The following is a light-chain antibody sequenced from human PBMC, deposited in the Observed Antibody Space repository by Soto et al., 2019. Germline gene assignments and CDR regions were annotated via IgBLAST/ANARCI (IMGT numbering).Light chain of an antibody. CDR1: QSVDSNY. J-gene: IGKJ3*01. V-gene: IGKV3-20*01. CDR3: QQYGSSLFT. Sequence: EIVLTQSPGTLSLSPGEGATLSCRASQSVDSNYLAWYQQKPGQAPRLLIHGASDRGTGIPDRFSGSGSGTDFTLTISRLEPEDFAVYYCQQYGSSLFTFGPGTKVDIK. CDR2: GAS.